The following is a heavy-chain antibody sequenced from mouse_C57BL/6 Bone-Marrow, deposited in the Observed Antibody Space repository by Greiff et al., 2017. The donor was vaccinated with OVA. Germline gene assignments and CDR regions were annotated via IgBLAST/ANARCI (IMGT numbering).Heavy chain of an antibody. CDR3: TFWDY. CDR1: GYTFTDYE. CDR2: IDPETGGT. J-gene: IGHJ2*01. Sequence: VQLVESGAELVRPGASVTLSCKASGYTFTDYEMHWVKQTPVHGLEWIGAIDPETGGTAYNQKFKGKAILTADKSSSTAYMELRSLTSEDSAVYYCTFWDYWGQGTTLTVSS. V-gene: IGHV1-15*01.